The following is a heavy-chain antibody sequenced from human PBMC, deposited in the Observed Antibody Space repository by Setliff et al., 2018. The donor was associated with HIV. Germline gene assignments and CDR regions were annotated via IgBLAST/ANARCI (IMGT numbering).Heavy chain of an antibody. J-gene: IGHJ4*02. Sequence: GASVKVSCKASGYTFTNNGINWVRQAPGQGLEWMGWSSGDNGNTKYAQKLQGRVTMTTDTSTSTAYMELRNLRSDDTAVYYCARGDFDFWGQGTLVTVSS. CDR1: GYTFTNNG. CDR2: SSGDNGNT. D-gene: IGHD2-21*01. V-gene: IGHV1-18*01. CDR3: ARGDFDF.